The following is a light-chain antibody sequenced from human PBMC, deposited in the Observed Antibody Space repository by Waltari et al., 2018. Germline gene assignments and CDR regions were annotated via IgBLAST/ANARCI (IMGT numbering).Light chain of an antibody. CDR3: CSYAGSKV. V-gene: IGLV2-23*02. CDR1: SSDVGSYNL. J-gene: IGLJ2*01. Sequence: QSALTQPASASGSPGQSTTISCPGTSSDVGSYNLVSWYQQHQGKAPKLMIYEVSKRPSGVSNRFSGSKSGNTASLTISGLQAEDEADYYCCSYAGSKVFGGGTKLTVL. CDR2: EVS.